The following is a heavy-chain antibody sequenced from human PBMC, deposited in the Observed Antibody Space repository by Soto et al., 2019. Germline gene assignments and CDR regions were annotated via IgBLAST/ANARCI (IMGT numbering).Heavy chain of an antibody. D-gene: IGHD2-21*02. CDR2: IHYSGSV. CDR1: GGSIRSEYYL. J-gene: IGHJ6*02. Sequence: QVQLQESGPGLVRPSQTLSLTCTVSGGSIRSEYYLWTWIRQAPGKGLEWIGYIHYSGSVHYNPSLQSRLTMSVDTSKNLFSLNLSSVTAADTAVYFCAREDDGGDRDYYGLDVWGQGTTVTVSS. V-gene: IGHV4-30-4*01. CDR3: AREDDGGDRDYYGLDV.